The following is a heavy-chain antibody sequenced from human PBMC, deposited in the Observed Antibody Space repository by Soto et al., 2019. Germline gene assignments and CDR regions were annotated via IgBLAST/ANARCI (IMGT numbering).Heavy chain of an antibody. CDR1: RFTCSDYS. CDR3: VKDGGYCSSTTCYSPRNHYFDS. CDR2: IKFDGSEK. Sequence: GGSLRLSCAASRFTCSDYSMNWVRQAPGKGLEWVANIKFDGSEKQYVDSVKGRFSISRDNSRNSLFLQMNSLRAGDTAVYYCVKDGGYCSSTTCYSPRNHYFDSWGQGTLGTVSS. V-gene: IGHV3-7*03. J-gene: IGHJ4*02. D-gene: IGHD2-2*03.